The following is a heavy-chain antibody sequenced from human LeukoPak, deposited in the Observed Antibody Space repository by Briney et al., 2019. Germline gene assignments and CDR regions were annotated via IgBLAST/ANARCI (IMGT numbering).Heavy chain of an antibody. Sequence: TGGSLRLSCAASGFTFSSYSMNWVRQAPGKGLEWVSAISGSGGSTYYADSVKGRFTISRDNSKNTLYLQMNSLRAEDTAVYYCAKDPYALRAFDYWGQGTLVAVSS. CDR2: ISGSGGST. CDR1: GFTFSSYS. CDR3: AKDPYALRAFDY. V-gene: IGHV3-23*01. J-gene: IGHJ4*02. D-gene: IGHD2-2*01.